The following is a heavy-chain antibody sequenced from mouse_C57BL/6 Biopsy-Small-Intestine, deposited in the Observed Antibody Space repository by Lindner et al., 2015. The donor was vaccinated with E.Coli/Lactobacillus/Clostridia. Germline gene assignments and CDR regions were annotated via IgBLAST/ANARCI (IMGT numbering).Heavy chain of an antibody. CDR3: ARDVGNNSFDQ. CDR1: GYTFAQYG. D-gene: IGHD1-3*01. J-gene: IGHJ4*01. Sequence: SVKVSCKASGYTFAQYGFSWVRQAPGQGLEWMAWINAHNGKTQYAQRLQGRVTVTTDTSTSTAYMELRSLRSDDTAVYYCARDVGNNSFDQWGQGTLVTVSS. CDR2: INAHNGKT. V-gene: IGHV1-84*02.